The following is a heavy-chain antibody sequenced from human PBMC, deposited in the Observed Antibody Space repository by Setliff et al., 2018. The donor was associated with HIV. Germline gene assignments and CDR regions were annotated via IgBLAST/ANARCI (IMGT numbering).Heavy chain of an antibody. V-gene: IGHV5-51*01. J-gene: IGHJ3*02. Sequence: PGESLKISCKGSGYSFTSYWIGWVRQMPGKGLEWMGIIYPGDSGTKYSPSFQGQVTISADKSISTAYLPWSSLKASDTAMYYCAGRETASGDAFDIWGQGTMVTVSS. CDR3: AGRETASGDAFDI. CDR2: IYPGDSGT. CDR1: GYSFTSYW.